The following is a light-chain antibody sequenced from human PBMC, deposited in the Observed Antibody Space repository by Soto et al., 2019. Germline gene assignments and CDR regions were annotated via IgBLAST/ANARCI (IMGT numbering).Light chain of an antibody. CDR1: SSDVGAYNY. Sequence: QSALTQPASVSGSPGQSITISCTGTSSDVGAYNYVSWYQQHPGKAPKLMIYDVNNRPSGVSNRFSGSKSGNTASLTISGLQAEDEADYYCSSYTSSSPGVFGTGTKLTVL. J-gene: IGLJ1*01. CDR3: SSYTSSSPGV. V-gene: IGLV2-14*03. CDR2: DVN.